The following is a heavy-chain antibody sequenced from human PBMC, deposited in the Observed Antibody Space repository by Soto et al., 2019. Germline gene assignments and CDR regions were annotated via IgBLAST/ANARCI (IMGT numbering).Heavy chain of an antibody. CDR3: ARETRPYYFDSSGYPDAFDI. D-gene: IGHD3-22*01. V-gene: IGHV1-69*01. J-gene: IGHJ3*02. CDR2: IIPMLVTP. CDR1: GGTFSSHG. Sequence: SVKVSCKATGGTFSSHGISWVRQAPVQGLEWMGVIIPMLVTPQYAQKFQGRVTITADELTSTVYMELTSLRPEDTAVYFCARETRPYYFDSSGYPDAFDIWGQGTVVTVS.